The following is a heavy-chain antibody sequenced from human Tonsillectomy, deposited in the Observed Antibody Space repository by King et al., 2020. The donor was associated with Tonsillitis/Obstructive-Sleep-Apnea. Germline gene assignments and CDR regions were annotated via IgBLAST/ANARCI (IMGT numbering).Heavy chain of an antibody. J-gene: IGHJ3*02. V-gene: IGHV3-30*18. CDR2: ISYDGSNK. CDR3: AKGRVQLVLDAFDI. D-gene: IGHD6-13*01. CDR1: GFTFSSYG. Sequence: VQLVESGGGVVQPGRSLRLSCAASGFTFSSYGMHGVRQAPGKGLEWVAVISYDGSNKYYSDPVKGRFTISRDNSKNTLYLQMNSLRPEDTAVYYCAKGRVQLVLDAFDIGGQGTMSTFSS.